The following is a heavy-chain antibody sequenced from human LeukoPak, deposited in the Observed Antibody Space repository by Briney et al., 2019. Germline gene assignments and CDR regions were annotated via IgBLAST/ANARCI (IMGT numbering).Heavy chain of an antibody. CDR1: GFTFSDYY. J-gene: IGHJ3*02. D-gene: IGHD2-15*01. Sequence: GGSLRLSCAASGFTFSDYYMSWIRQAPGKGLEWVSYISSSGSTIYYADSVQGRFTISRDNAKNSLYLQMNSLRAEDAAVYYCARPMLLSDAFDIWGQGTMVTVSS. V-gene: IGHV3-11*04. CDR2: ISSSGSTI. CDR3: ARPMLLSDAFDI.